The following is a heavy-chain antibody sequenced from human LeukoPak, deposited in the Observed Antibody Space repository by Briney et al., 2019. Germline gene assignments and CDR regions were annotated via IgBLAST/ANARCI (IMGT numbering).Heavy chain of an antibody. V-gene: IGHV4-31*03. CDR3: ARGYSSSWLFDY. CDR2: IYYSGST. Sequence: SETLSLTCTVSGGSISSGGYYWSWIRQHPGKGLEWIGYIYYSGSTYYNPSLKSRVIISVDTSKNQFSLKLSSVTAADTAVYYCARGYSSSWLFDYWGQGTLVTVSS. CDR1: GGSISSGGYY. J-gene: IGHJ4*02. D-gene: IGHD6-13*01.